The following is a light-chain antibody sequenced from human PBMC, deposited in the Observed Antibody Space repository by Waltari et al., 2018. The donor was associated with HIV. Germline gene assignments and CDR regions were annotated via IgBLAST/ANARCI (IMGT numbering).Light chain of an antibody. CDR3: QVWHSGSDGHVV. V-gene: IGLV3-21*02. CDR2: DDS. Sequence: SYVLTQPPSVSVAPGQTANINCAEGNIGGHSVNWYKQKPGQAPVLVVFDDSDRPSGSPERFSGSKSGNTATLTISRVEAGDEADYYCQVWHSGSDGHVVFGGGTKLTVL. CDR1: NIGGHS. J-gene: IGLJ2*01.